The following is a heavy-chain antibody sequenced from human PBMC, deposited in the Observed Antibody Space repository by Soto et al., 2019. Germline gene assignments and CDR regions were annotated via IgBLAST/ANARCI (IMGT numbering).Heavy chain of an antibody. CDR3: ARDRGREYIVVVVAADGMDV. D-gene: IGHD2-15*01. V-gene: IGHV1-18*01. CDR1: GYTFTSYG. Sequence: ASVKVSCEHSGYTFTSYGMSWVRQAPGEGLEWMGWISAYNGNTNYAQKLQGRVTMTTDTSTSTAYMELRSLRSDDTAGYYCARDRGREYIVVVVAADGMDVWGQGTTVTVSS. CDR2: ISAYNGNT. J-gene: IGHJ6*02.